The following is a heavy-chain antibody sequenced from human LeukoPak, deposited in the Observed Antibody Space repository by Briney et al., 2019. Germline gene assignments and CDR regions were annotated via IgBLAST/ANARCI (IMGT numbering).Heavy chain of an antibody. J-gene: IGHJ4*02. CDR1: GYTFTSYG. Sequence: ASVKVSCKASGYTFTSYGISWVRQAPGQGLEWMGWISAYNGNTNYAQKLQGRVTMTTDTSTSTAYMELRSLRSDDTAVYYCAREGVYYDYVWGSYRHTMYYFDYWGQGTLVTVSS. D-gene: IGHD3-16*02. CDR3: AREGVYYDYVWGSYRHTMYYFDY. V-gene: IGHV1-18*04. CDR2: ISAYNGNT.